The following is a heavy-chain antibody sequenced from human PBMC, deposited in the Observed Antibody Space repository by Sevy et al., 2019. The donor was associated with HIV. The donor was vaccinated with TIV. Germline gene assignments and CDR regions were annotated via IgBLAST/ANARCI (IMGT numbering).Heavy chain of an antibody. V-gene: IGHV3-48*03. CDR3: ARCGSYAHPSYYFDY. Sequence: GGSLRLSCAAPGFTFISYEMNWVRQAPGKGREWVSNISSSGSTIYYADSAKGRFTISRDNAKNSRYLQMNSLRAEDTAVYYCARCGSYAHPSYYFDYWGQGTLVTVSS. J-gene: IGHJ4*02. D-gene: IGHD1-26*01. CDR2: ISSSGSTI. CDR1: GFTFISYE.